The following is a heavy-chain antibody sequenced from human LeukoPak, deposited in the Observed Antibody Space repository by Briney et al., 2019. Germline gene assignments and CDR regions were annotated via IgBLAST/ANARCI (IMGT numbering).Heavy chain of an antibody. CDR3: ARGTNYYYMDV. CDR1: GGSISSSSYY. D-gene: IGHD1-7*01. V-gene: IGHV4-39*07. Sequence: SETLSLTCTVSGGSISSSSYYWGWIRQPPGKGLEWIGSIYYSGSTYYNPSLKSRVTISVDTSKNQFSLKLISVTAADAAVYYCARGTNYYYMDVWGKGTTVTISS. J-gene: IGHJ6*03. CDR2: IYYSGST.